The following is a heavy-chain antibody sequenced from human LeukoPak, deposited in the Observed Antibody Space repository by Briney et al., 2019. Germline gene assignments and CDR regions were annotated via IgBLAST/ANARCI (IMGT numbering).Heavy chain of an antibody. Sequence: SETLSLTCTVSGGSVNSGSYYWNWIRQPPGKGLEWIGYIYYSGSTDYNPSLKSRVTISVDTSKNQFSLKLSSVTAADTAVYYCARAAYSGSYHSDYWGQGTLVTVSS. CDR1: GGSVNSGSYY. CDR2: IYYSGST. CDR3: ARAAYSGSYHSDY. V-gene: IGHV4-61*01. J-gene: IGHJ4*02. D-gene: IGHD1-26*01.